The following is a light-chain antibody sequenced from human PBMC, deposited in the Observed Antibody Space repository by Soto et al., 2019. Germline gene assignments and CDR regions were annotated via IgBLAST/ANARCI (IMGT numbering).Light chain of an antibody. CDR2: GAS. CDR1: QSVSSSY. Sequence: EIVLTQSPGTLSLSPGERATLSCRASQSVSSSYLAWYQQKPGQAPRILIHGASSRATGIPDRFSGSGSGTDFSLTISRLEPEDFAVYYCQQYGSSPPYTFGQGTKLEIK. J-gene: IGKJ2*01. CDR3: QQYGSSPPYT. V-gene: IGKV3-20*01.